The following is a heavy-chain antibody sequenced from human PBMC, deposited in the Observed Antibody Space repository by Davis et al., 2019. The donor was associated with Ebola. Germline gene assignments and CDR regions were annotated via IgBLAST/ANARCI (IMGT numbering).Heavy chain of an antibody. CDR2: IKQDGSEK. D-gene: IGHD3-22*01. V-gene: IGHV3-7*03. CDR1: GFTFNSYW. J-gene: IGHJ4*02. CDR3: ASVSHYDSSGLDY. Sequence: GGSLRLSCAASGFTFNSYWMSWVRQAPGKGLEWVANIKQDGSEKYYVDSVKGRFTISRDNAENSLYLQMNSLRAEDTAVYYCASVSHYDSSGLDYWGQGTLVTVSS.